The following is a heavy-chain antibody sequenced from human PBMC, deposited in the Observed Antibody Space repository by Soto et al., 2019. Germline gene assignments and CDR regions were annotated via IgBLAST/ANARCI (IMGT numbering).Heavy chain of an antibody. CDR3: AGPMTAMGPYYYYGMDV. Sequence: QVQLVQSGAEVKKPGSSVKVSCKASGGTFSSYAISWVRQAPGQGLEWMGGIIPIFGTANYAQKFQGRVTITADESTSTAYMERSSLRSEDTAVYYCAGPMTAMGPYYYYGMDVWGQGTTVTVSS. V-gene: IGHV1-69*01. D-gene: IGHD5-18*01. CDR1: GGTFSSYA. CDR2: IIPIFGTA. J-gene: IGHJ6*02.